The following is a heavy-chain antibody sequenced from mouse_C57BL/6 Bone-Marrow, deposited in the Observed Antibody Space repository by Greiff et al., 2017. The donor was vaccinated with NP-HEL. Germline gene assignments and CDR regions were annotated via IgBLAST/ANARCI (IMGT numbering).Heavy chain of an antibody. J-gene: IGHJ2*01. CDR3: ARIYYYGSSQYYFDY. D-gene: IGHD1-1*01. V-gene: IGHV3-6*01. CDR2: ISYDGSN. Sequence: EVKLMESGPGLVKPSQSLSLTCSVTGYSITSGYYWNWIRQFPGNKLEWMGYISYDGSNNYNPSLKNRISITRDTSKNQFFLKLNSVTTEDTATYYCARIYYYGSSQYYFDYWGQGTTLTVSS. CDR1: GYSITSGYY.